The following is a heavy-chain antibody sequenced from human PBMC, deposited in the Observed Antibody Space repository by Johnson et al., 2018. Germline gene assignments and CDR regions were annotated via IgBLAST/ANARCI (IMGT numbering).Heavy chain of an antibody. J-gene: IGHJ1*01. CDR2: ISFSGTT. CDR1: GFTFSNYA. D-gene: IGHD6-13*01. CDR3: AKDPHDSSWYRYFQH. V-gene: IGHV3-23*04. Sequence: EVQLVESGGGLVQPGGSLGLSCAASGFTFSNYAMTWVRQAPGKGLEWVSAISFSGTTKYADSVKGRFTISRDSSRDTLYLQMNSLRAEDTAVYYCAKDPHDSSWYRYFQHWGQGTLVTVSS.